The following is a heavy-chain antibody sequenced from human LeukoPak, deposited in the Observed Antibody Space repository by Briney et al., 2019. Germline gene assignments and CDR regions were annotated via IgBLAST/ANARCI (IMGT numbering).Heavy chain of an antibody. D-gene: IGHD5-18*01. Sequence: ASVKVSCKASGYTFTGYYMHWVRQAPGQGLEWMGWINAGNGNTKYSQKFQGRVTITRDISASTAYMELSSLRSEDTAVYYCARDRGGYSYGYWFDPWGQGTLVTVSS. CDR1: GYTFTGYY. J-gene: IGHJ5*02. CDR3: ARDRGGYSYGYWFDP. V-gene: IGHV1-3*01. CDR2: INAGNGNT.